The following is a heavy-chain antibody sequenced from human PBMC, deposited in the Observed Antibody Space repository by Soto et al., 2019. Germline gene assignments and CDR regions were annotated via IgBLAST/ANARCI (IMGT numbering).Heavy chain of an antibody. CDR2: ISAYNGNT. CDR3: ARVAGAKFFFNWFDP. Sequence: ASVKVSCKASGYTFTSYGISWVRQAPGQGLEWMGWISAYNGNTNYAQKLQGRVTMTTDTSTSTAYMELRSLRSDDTAVYYCARVAGAKFFFNWFDPWGQGTLVTVSS. V-gene: IGHV1-18*01. D-gene: IGHD1-26*01. J-gene: IGHJ5*02. CDR1: GYTFTSYG.